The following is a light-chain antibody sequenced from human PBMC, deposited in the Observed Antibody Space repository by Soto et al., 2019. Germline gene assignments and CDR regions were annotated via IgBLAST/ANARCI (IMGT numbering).Light chain of an antibody. V-gene: IGKV3-20*01. Sequence: EIVLTQSPGTLSLSPGERATLSCRASQSVSSSHLAWYQQKPGQAPRLLIFGASSRATGIPDRFSGSGPGTDFTLTISRLEPEDFAVYYCQQYGSSPWTFGQGTKVEIK. CDR3: QQYGSSPWT. CDR1: QSVSSSH. J-gene: IGKJ1*01. CDR2: GAS.